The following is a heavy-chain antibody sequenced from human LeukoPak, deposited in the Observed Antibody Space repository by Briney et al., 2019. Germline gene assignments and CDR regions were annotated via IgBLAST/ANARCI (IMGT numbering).Heavy chain of an antibody. V-gene: IGHV3-30*18. J-gene: IGHJ4*02. CDR3: AKVFGVANYDY. CDR2: ISYDGSNK. CDR1: GFTFSSCG. D-gene: IGHD3-3*01. Sequence: GGSLRLSCAASGFTFSSCGMHWVRQAPGKGLEWVAVISYDGSNKYYADSVKGRFTISRDNSKNTLYLQMNSLRAEDTAVYYCAKVFGVANYDYWGQGTLVTVSS.